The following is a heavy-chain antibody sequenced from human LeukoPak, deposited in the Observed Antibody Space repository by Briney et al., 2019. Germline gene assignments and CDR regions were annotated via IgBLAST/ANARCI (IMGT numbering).Heavy chain of an antibody. J-gene: IGHJ4*02. V-gene: IGHV6-1*01. CDR1: GDSVSSSNAA. CDR3: VGGNLEFDS. Sequence: SQTLSLTCAISGDSVSSSNAAWTWIRQSPSRGLEWLGRTYYRSKWYYEYAASLRGRLTVAPDTSKNQFSPELNSVTPEDTAVYYCVGGNLEFDSWGQGTLVTVSS. D-gene: IGHD1-26*01. CDR2: TYYRSKWYY.